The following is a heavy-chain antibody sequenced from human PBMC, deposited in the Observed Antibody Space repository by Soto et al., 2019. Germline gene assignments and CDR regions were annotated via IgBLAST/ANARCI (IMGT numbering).Heavy chain of an antibody. V-gene: IGHV2-5*02. CDR2: IYWDDDE. J-gene: IGHJ4*02. CDR1: GFSLTTDGDG. Sequence: QITLKESGPTLVKPTQTLTLTCSFSGFSLTTDGDGVGLVRQTPGEALEWLALIYWDDDERYSPSLKTRLTITKDTSKNQVVLIVTNMAPMDTATYYCAHSRNLITEDAQVWDFDSWGQGTLVTVSS. D-gene: IGHD3-10*01. CDR3: AHSRNLITEDAQVWDFDS.